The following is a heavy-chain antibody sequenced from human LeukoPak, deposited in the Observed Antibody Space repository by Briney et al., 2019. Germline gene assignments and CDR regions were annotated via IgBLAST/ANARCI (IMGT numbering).Heavy chain of an antibody. CDR3: TTADDILLSIDY. J-gene: IGHJ4*02. D-gene: IGHD3-9*01. Sequence: GGSLRLSCAASGFTFSNAWMSWVRQAPGKGLEWVGRIKSKTDGGTTDYAAPVKGRFTISRDDSKNTLYLQMNSLKTEDTAVYYCTTADDILLSIDYWGQGTLVTVSS. CDR2: IKSKTDGGTT. CDR1: GFTFSNAW. V-gene: IGHV3-15*01.